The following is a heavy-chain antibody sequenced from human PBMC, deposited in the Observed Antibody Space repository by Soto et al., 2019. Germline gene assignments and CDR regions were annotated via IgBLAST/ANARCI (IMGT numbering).Heavy chain of an antibody. CDR3: AREWYQLPSRGMDV. V-gene: IGHV4-31*03. Sequence: QVQLQESGPGLVKPSQTLSLTCTVSGGSISSGGYYWSWIRQHPGKGLEWIGYIYYSGSTYYNPSLKSRVTISVDPSKNQFSLKLSSVTAADTVVYYCAREWYQLPSRGMDVWGQGTTVTVSS. CDR2: IYYSGST. J-gene: IGHJ6*02. D-gene: IGHD2-2*01. CDR1: GGSISSGGYY.